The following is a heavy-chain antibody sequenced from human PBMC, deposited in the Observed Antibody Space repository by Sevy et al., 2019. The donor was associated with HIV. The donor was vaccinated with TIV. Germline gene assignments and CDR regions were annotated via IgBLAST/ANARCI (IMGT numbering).Heavy chain of an antibody. Sequence: GGSLRLSCAASGFSFSSYAMSWVRQTPGKGLQWVSVIGGSGGSTYYADSVKGRFTIFRDNSRNTVYLQMNSLRAEDTAVYYWARRPDLGVVILTGVFDVWGQGTTVTVSS. CDR3: ARRPDLGVVILTGVFDV. V-gene: IGHV3-23*01. CDR2: IGGSGGST. J-gene: IGHJ6*02. CDR1: GFSFSSYA. D-gene: IGHD3-3*01.